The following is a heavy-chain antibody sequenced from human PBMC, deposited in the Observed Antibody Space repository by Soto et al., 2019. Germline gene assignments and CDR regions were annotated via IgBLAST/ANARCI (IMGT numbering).Heavy chain of an antibody. CDR3: AREKTSYGMDV. Sequence: QVQLVQSGAEVKKPGASVKVSCKASGYTFTSYDIYWVRQATGQGLGWMGWMNPNSGNTGYAQKFQGRVTVTRNTSISTAYMELSSLRSEATAVYYCAREKTSYGMDVWGQGTTVTVSS. J-gene: IGHJ6*02. CDR2: MNPNSGNT. V-gene: IGHV1-8*01. CDR1: GYTFTSYD.